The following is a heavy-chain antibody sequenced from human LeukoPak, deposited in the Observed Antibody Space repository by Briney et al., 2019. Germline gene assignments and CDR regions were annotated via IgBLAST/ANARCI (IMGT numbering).Heavy chain of an antibody. CDR2: IRYDGSNK. Sequence: PGGSLRLSCAASGLTFSAYGMHWVRQAPGKGLKWVALIRYDGSNKYYAESVKGRFTISRDNSKNTLYLQMNSLRAEDTAVYYCAKDPHYYGSGTYYFDYWGQGTLVTVSS. CDR1: GLTFSAYG. J-gene: IGHJ4*02. V-gene: IGHV3-30*02. D-gene: IGHD3-10*01. CDR3: AKDPHYYGSGTYYFDY.